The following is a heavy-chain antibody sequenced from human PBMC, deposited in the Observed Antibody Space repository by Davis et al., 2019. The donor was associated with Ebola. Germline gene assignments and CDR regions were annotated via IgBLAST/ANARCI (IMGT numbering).Heavy chain of an antibody. D-gene: IGHD2-15*01. CDR2: IYYSGST. CDR1: GGSISSGGYY. J-gene: IGHJ4*02. V-gene: IGHV4-31*03. CDR3: ARENRRDVVNSRGLYFDY. Sequence: SETLSLTCTVSGGSISSGGYYWSWIRQHPGKGLEWIGYIYYSGSTYDNPSLKSRVTISVDTSKKQFSLKLSSVTAADTAVYYCARENRRDVVNSRGLYFDYWGQGTPVTVSS.